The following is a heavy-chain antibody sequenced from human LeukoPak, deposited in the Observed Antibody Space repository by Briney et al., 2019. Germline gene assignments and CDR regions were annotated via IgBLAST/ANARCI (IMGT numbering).Heavy chain of an antibody. CDR3: ARHKDHYYMDV. CDR1: EYSFTNYW. Sequence: GESLKISCKASEYSFTNYWIGWVRQMPGKGLEWMGIIYPGDSDTTYSPTFQGRVTISADKSTNTAYLQWSSLKASDTATYYCARHKDHYYMDVWGKGTTVTVSS. V-gene: IGHV5-51*01. J-gene: IGHJ6*03. CDR2: IYPGDSDT.